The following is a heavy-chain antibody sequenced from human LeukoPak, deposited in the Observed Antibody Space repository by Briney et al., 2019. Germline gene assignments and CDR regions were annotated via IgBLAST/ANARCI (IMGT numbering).Heavy chain of an antibody. V-gene: IGHV1-18*01. D-gene: IGHD2-15*01. J-gene: IGHJ4*02. CDR3: ARDSCSGGSCYWNYFDY. CDR1: GYTFTSYG. Sequence: ASVTVSCKASGYTFTSYGISWVRQAPGQGLEWMGWISAYNGNTNYAQKLQGRVTMTTDTSTSTAYMELRSLRSDDTAVYYCARDSCSGGSCYWNYFDYWGQGTLVTVSS. CDR2: ISAYNGNT.